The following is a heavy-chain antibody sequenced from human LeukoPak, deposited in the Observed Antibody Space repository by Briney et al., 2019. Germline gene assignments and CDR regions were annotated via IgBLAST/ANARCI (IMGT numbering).Heavy chain of an antibody. CDR1: GFTFSGYA. CDR3: ARDLGGADETYTFDY. Sequence: PGRSLRLSCAASGFTFSGYAMHWVRQAPGKGLEWVAVISYDGSNKYYADSVKGRFTISRDNSKNTLYLQMNSLRAEDTAVYYCARDLGGADETYTFDYWGQGTLVTVSS. D-gene: IGHD3-16*01. V-gene: IGHV3-30*04. CDR2: ISYDGSNK. J-gene: IGHJ4*02.